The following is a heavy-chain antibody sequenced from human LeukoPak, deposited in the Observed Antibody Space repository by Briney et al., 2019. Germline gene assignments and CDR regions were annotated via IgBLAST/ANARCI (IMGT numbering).Heavy chain of an antibody. Sequence: GGSLRLSCAASGFTFSRYEMNWVRQAPGKGLEWVSYISRSGDTIYFADSVKGRFTISRDNSKNSLHLQMNSLRADDTAIYYCAKRISGTYPGDAFDIWGQGTMVTVSS. CDR1: GFTFSRYE. CDR3: AKRISGTYPGDAFDI. V-gene: IGHV3-48*03. J-gene: IGHJ3*02. CDR2: ISRSGDTI. D-gene: IGHD1-26*01.